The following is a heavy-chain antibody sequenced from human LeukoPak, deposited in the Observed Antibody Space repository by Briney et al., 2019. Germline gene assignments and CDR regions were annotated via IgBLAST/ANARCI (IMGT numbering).Heavy chain of an antibody. Sequence: ASVKVSCKVSGYTLTELSMHWVRQAPGKGLEWMGGFDPEDGETIYAQKFQGRVTMTEDTSTDTAYMELSSLRSEDTAVYYCATRFGSSWAFDYWGQGTPVTVSS. J-gene: IGHJ4*02. D-gene: IGHD6-13*01. CDR1: GYTLTELS. CDR3: ATRFGSSWAFDY. V-gene: IGHV1-24*01. CDR2: FDPEDGET.